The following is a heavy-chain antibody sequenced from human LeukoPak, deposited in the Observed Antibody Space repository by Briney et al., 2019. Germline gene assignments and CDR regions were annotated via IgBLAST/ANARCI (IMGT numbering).Heavy chain of an antibody. Sequence: ASVKVSCKASGGTFSSYAISWVRQAPGQGLEWMGGIIPIFGTANYAQKFQGRVTITADESTSTAYMELSSLRSEDTAVYYCARNYYGSGSYYLWGQGTLVTVSS. CDR2: IIPIFGTA. J-gene: IGHJ5*02. V-gene: IGHV1-69*13. CDR3: ARNYYGSGSYYL. CDR1: GGTFSSYA. D-gene: IGHD3-10*01.